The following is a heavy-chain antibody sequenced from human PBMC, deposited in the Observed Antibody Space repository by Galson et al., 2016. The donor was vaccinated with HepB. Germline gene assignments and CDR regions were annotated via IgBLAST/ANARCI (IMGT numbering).Heavy chain of an antibody. CDR2: IYYSGST. CDR3: ASQPFIQWLVPYFDY. CDR1: GGSISSSSYH. D-gene: IGHD6-19*01. V-gene: IGHV4-39*01. J-gene: IGHJ4*02. Sequence: SETLSLTCTVSGGSISSSSYHWAWIRQPPGRDLEWIGNIYYSGSTYSNPSLKSRLTISVDTSKTQFSLKLSSVTAADTAVYYCASQPFIQWLVPYFDYWGQGTLVTVSS.